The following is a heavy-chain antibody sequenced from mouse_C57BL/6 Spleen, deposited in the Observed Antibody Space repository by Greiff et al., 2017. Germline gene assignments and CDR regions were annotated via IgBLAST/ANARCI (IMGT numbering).Heavy chain of an antibody. D-gene: IGHD1-1*01. J-gene: IGHJ4*01. CDR3: ARREGTTVVATPDYAMDY. Sequence: EVQLQQSGPELVKPGASVKISCKASGYTFTDYYMNWVKQSHGKSLEWIGDINPNNGGTSYNQKFKGKATLTVDKSSSTAYMELRSLTSEDSAVYYCARREGTTVVATPDYAMDYWGQGTSVTVSS. CDR1: GYTFTDYY. V-gene: IGHV1-26*01. CDR2: INPNNGGT.